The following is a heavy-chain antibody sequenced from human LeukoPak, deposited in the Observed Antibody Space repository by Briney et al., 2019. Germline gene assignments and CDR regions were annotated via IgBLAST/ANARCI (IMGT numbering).Heavy chain of an antibody. CDR3: ARDGGGSQSH. CDR1: GFTFSSYA. V-gene: IGHV3-30-3*01. D-gene: IGHD3-16*01. Sequence: GGSLRLSCAASGFTFSSYAMHWVRQAPGKGLEWVAVISYDGSNKYYADSVKGRFTISRDNSKNTLYLQMNSLRAEDTAVYYCARDGGGSQSHWGQGTLVTVSS. CDR2: ISYDGSNK. J-gene: IGHJ4*02.